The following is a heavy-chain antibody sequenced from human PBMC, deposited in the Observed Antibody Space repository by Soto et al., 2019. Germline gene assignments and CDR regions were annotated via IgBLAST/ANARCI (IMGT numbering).Heavy chain of an antibody. D-gene: IGHD2-15*01. J-gene: IGHJ6*03. CDR2: TYYRSRWYN. CDR3: SETYSLQWYQMDV. CDR1: GDSVSSNSAA. V-gene: IGHV6-1*01. Sequence: SQTLSLTCVISGDSVSSNSAAWIWIRLSPSRGLEWLGRTYYRSRWYNDYAVSVKSRITVNPDTSNNQFSLHLNSVTPEDTAVYFFSETYSLQWYQMDVWDKGTTDPVSS.